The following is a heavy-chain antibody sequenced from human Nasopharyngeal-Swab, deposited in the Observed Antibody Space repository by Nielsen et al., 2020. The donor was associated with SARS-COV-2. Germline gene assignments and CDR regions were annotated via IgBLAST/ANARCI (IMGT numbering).Heavy chain of an antibody. D-gene: IGHD3-22*01. V-gene: IGHV4-34*09. Sequence: WIRQPTGKGLEWIGEINHSGSTNYDPSLKSRVTISVDTSKNQFSLKLSSVTAADTAVYYCARATMIVVVIGAFDIWGQGTMVTVSS. J-gene: IGHJ3*02. CDR2: INHSGST. CDR3: ARATMIVVVIGAFDI.